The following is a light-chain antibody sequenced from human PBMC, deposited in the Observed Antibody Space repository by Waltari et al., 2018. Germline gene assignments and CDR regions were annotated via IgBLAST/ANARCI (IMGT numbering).Light chain of an antibody. CDR3: CSYAGSSTFEV. J-gene: IGLJ3*02. Sequence: QSALTQPASVSGSPGQSITISCTGTSSDVGSYNLVSWYQQPPGKAPKVMIYEVNKGPSGVSNRFSGSKSGNTASLTISGLQAEDEADYYCCSYAGSSTFEVFGGGTRLTVL. V-gene: IGLV2-23*02. CDR2: EVN. CDR1: SSDVGSYNL.